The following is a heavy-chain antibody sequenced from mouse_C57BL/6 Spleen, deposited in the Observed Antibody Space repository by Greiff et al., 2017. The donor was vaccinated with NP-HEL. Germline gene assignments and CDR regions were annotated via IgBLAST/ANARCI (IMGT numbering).Heavy chain of an antibody. J-gene: IGHJ2*01. CDR2: IDPSDSYT. CDR3: ARFRGGSNPYLDY. Sequence: QVQLKQSGAELVMPGASVKLSCKASGYTFTSYWMHWVKQRPGQGLEWIGEIDPSDSYTNYNQKFKGRSTLTVDKSSSTAYMQLSSLTSEDSAVYYCARFRGGSNPYLDYWGQGTTLTVSS. D-gene: IGHD1-1*01. CDR1: GYTFTSYW. V-gene: IGHV1-69*01.